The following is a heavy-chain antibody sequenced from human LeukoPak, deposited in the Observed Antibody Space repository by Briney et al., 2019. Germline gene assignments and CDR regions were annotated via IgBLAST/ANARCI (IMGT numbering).Heavy chain of an antibody. V-gene: IGHV4-38-2*02. CDR1: GYSISSDYY. J-gene: IGHJ4*02. Sequence: SETLSLTCTVSGYSISSDYYWSWIRQPPGKGLEWIGEINHSGSTNYNPSLKSRVTISVDTSKNQFSLKLSSVTAADTAVYYCARGLGVGWGQGTLVTVSS. CDR3: ARGLGVG. D-gene: IGHD2-8*01. CDR2: INHSGST.